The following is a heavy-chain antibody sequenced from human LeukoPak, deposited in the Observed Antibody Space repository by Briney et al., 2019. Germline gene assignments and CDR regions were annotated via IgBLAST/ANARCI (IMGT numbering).Heavy chain of an antibody. CDR1: GGTFSSYA. V-gene: IGHV1-69*13. CDR3: AREGSLSSAFDI. J-gene: IGHJ3*02. Sequence: SVKVSCKASGGTFSSYAISWVRQAPGQGLEWMGGIIPIFGTANYAQKFQGRVTITADESTSTAYMELSSLRSEDTAVYYCAREGSLSSAFDIWGQGTMVTVSS. CDR2: IIPIFGTA.